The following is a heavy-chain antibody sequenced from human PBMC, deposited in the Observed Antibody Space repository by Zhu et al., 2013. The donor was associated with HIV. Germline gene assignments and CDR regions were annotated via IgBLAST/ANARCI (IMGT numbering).Heavy chain of an antibody. Sequence: QVQLVQSGAEVKKPGSSVKVSCKASGGTFSSYTISWVRQAPGQGLEWMGRIIPILGIANYAQKFQGRVTITADKSTSTAYMELSSLRSEDTAVYYCASRTTDPITGTTVSGDAFDIWGQGTMVTVSS. D-gene: IGHD1-20*01. CDR3: ASRTTDPITGTTVSGDAFDI. J-gene: IGHJ3*02. CDR1: GGTFSSYT. V-gene: IGHV1-69*02. CDR2: IIPILGIA.